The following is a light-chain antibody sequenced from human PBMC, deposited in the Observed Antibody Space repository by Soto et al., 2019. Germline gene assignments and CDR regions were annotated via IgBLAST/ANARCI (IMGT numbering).Light chain of an antibody. V-gene: IGLV2-14*01. CDR3: SSYTSSSTLV. Sequence: QSVLTQPASVSGSPGQSITISCTGTSSDVGAYNSVAWYQHNPGKAPKLMIYDVSNRPSGVSSRISGSKSGNTASLSISGLQAEDEADYYCSSYTSSSTLVFGTGTKLTVL. CDR1: SSDVGAYNS. CDR2: DVS. J-gene: IGLJ1*01.